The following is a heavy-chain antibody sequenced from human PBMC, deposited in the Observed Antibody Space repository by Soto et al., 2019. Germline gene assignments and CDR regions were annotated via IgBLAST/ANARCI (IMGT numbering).Heavy chain of an antibody. D-gene: IGHD2-2*01. CDR1: GFTFSSYT. CDR3: ASGSRKGYCSSTSCYHSSNPQLDY. V-gene: IGHV3-64*01. CDR2: ISSNGGST. Sequence: PGGSLRLSCAASGFTFSSYTMHWVRQAPGKGLEYVSAISSNGGSTYYANSVKGRFTISRDNSKNTLYLQMGSLRAEDMAVYYCASGSRKGYCSSTSCYHSSNPQLDYWGQGTLVTVSS. J-gene: IGHJ4*02.